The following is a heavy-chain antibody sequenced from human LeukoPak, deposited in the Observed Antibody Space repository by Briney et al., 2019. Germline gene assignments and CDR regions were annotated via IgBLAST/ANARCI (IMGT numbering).Heavy chain of an antibody. Sequence: SETLSLTCTVYGVSFGGYYWGWIRHPPGKGLEWIGEINQSGRTNFNPSLESRVTISMDTSGNQFSLKLSSVTAADTAVYYCARAGGYNFRSSGPETIDYWGQGTLVTVSS. CDR1: GVSFGGYY. CDR3: ARAGGYNFRSSGPETIDY. CDR2: INQSGRT. V-gene: IGHV4-34*01. J-gene: IGHJ4*02. D-gene: IGHD5-18*01.